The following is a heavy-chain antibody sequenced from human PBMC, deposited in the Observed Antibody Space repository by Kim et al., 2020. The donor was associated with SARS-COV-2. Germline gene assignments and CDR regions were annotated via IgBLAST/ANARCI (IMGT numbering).Heavy chain of an antibody. D-gene: IGHD3-22*01. J-gene: IGHJ4*02. V-gene: IGHV3-21*01. CDR3: ARETYYYDSGASSSPDYYFGL. CDR1: GFTFSTYT. CDR2: ITVSSSYI. Sequence: GGSLRLSCAASGFTFSTYTMHWVRQAPGKGLEWVASITVSSSYINYADSVKGRFTISRDNAKNSLYLQMNSLRAEDTAVYYCARETYYYDSGASSSPDYYFGLWGQGTPVTVSS.